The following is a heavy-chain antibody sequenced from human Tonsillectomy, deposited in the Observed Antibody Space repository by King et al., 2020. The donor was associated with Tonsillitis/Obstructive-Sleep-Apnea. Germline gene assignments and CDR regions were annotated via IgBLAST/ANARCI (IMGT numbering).Heavy chain of an antibody. V-gene: IGHV5-10-1*01. D-gene: IGHD2-2*01. J-gene: IGHJ4*02. CDR2: IDPRDSYT. Sequence: VQLVESGAEVKKPGESLRISCKGSGYSFTSYWISWVRQMPGKGLEWMGRIDPRDSYTNYSPSFQGHVTISTDKSISTAYLQWSSLKASDTAMYYCARSTFYCNSTSCSIFDYWGQGTLVTVSS. CDR3: ARSTFYCNSTSCSIFDY. CDR1: GYSFTSYW.